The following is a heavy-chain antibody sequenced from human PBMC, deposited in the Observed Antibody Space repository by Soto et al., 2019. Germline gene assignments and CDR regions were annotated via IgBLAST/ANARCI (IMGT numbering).Heavy chain of an antibody. CDR3: ARDPMGFDSGWYFDS. V-gene: IGHV3-33*01. Sequence: QVQLVESGGGVVQPGRSLRLSCAASGFTFSSYGMHWVRQAPGKGLEWVAVIWYDGSNKYYADSVKGRFTISRDNSKNTLYLQMNSLRAEDTAVYYCARDPMGFDSGWYFDSWGQGTLVTVSS. CDR2: IWYDGSNK. D-gene: IGHD6-19*01. CDR1: GFTFSSYG. J-gene: IGHJ4*02.